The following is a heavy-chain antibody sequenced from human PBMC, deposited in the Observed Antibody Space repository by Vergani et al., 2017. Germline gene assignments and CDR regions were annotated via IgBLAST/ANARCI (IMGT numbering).Heavy chain of an antibody. CDR3: AKDGHSGSYKSDAFDI. Sequence: EVQLLESGGGLVQPGGSLRLSCAASGFTFSSYAMSWVRQARGKGLEWVSAISGSGGSTYYADSVKGRFTISRDNSKNTLYLQMNSLRAEDTAVYYCAKDGHSGSYKSDAFDIWGQGTMVTVSS. V-gene: IGHV3-23*01. CDR2: ISGSGGST. D-gene: IGHD1-26*01. CDR1: GFTFSSYA. J-gene: IGHJ3*02.